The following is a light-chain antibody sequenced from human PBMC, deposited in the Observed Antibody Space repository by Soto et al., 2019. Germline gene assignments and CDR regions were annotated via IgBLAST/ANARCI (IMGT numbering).Light chain of an antibody. J-gene: IGKJ1*01. CDR1: QTISTL. CDR3: QQYSTYPWT. V-gene: IGKV1-5*03. CDR2: KAS. Sequence: DIQMTQSPSTLFASVGDRVTITCRASQTISTLLAWYQQRPGKAPNLLIYKASSLESGVPSRFSGSGSGTEFTLTNSSLQPDDFATYFCQQYSTYPWTFGQGTKVEVK.